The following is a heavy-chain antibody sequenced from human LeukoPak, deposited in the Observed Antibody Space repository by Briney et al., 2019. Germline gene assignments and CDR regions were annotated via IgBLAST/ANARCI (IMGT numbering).Heavy chain of an antibody. D-gene: IGHD1-14*01. CDR1: GYTLTELS. CDR2: IYPSDGGA. CDR3: ARAAAGYSMDV. V-gene: IGHV1-46*01. Sequence: ASVKVSCKVSGYTLTELSMHWVRQAPGQGLEWMGIIYPSDGGATYAQRSQGRVTMTRDTSTSTLYMELSSLRSEDTAMYYCARAAAGYSMDVWGQGTTVTVSS. J-gene: IGHJ6*02.